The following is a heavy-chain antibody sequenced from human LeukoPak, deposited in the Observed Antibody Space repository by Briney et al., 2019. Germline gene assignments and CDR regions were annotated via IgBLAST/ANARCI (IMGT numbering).Heavy chain of an antibody. J-gene: IGHJ4*02. D-gene: IGHD3-22*01. CDR3: ARGRQYYDSSGYYYNGVDY. Sequence: GASVKVSCKASGYTFTSYDINWVRQATGQGLEWMGWMNPNSGNTGYAQKFQGRVTMTRNTSISTAYMELSSLRSEDTAVYYCARGRQYYDSSGYYYNGVDYWGQGTLVTVSS. V-gene: IGHV1-8*01. CDR1: GYTFTSYD. CDR2: MNPNSGNT.